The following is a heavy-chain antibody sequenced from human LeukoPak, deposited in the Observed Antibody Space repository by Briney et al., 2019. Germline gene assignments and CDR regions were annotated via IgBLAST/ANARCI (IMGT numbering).Heavy chain of an antibody. Sequence: GASVKVSCKASGYTFTSYGISWVRQAPGQGLEWMGVINPSGGGTTYSQNFQGRVTMTRDTSTSTVYMELSSLRSEDTAVYYCARGELFYDSSGYYTGDIWGQGTMVTVSS. D-gene: IGHD3-22*01. CDR3: ARGELFYDSSGYYTGDI. V-gene: IGHV1-46*01. J-gene: IGHJ3*02. CDR1: GYTFTSYG. CDR2: INPSGGGT.